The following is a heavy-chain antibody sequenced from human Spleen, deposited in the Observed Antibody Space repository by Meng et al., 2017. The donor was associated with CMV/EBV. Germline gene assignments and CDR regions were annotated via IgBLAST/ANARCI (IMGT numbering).Heavy chain of an antibody. CDR1: GYTFTNYD. D-gene: IGHD6-6*01. Sequence: ASVKVSCKASGYTFTNYDINWVRQAPGQGLEWMGWINPNSGGTNYAQKFQGRVTITRDTSISTAYMELSRLRSDDTAVYYCAREGHSSSRGYYYYGMDVWGQGTTVTVSS. V-gene: IGHV1-2*02. CDR2: INPNSGGT. J-gene: IGHJ6*02. CDR3: AREGHSSSRGYYYYGMDV.